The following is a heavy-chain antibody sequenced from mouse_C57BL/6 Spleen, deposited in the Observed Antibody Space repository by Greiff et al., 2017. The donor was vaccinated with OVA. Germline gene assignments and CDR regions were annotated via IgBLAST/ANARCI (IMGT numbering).Heavy chain of an antibody. CDR1: GYTFTSYW. Sequence: VQLQQPGAELVRPGSSVKLSCKASGYTFTSYWMHWVKQRPIQGLEWIGNIDPSDSETHYNQKFKDKATLTVDKSSSTAYMQLSSLTSEDSAVYYCARRGYGNYAGVDYWGQGTSVTVSS. CDR2: IDPSDSET. CDR3: ARRGYGNYAGVDY. V-gene: IGHV1-52*01. D-gene: IGHD2-1*01. J-gene: IGHJ4*01.